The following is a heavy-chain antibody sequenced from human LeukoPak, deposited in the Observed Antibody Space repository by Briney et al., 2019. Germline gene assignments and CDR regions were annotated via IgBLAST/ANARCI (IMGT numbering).Heavy chain of an antibody. J-gene: IGHJ4*02. CDR2: ISSSGSTI. CDR3: ARGSSRDFWSGFPRGGDDYFDY. Sequence: PGVSLRLSCAASGFTFSDYYMSWIRQTPGKGLEWVSYISSSGSTIYYAHSVKGRFTISRDNAKNSLYLQMNSLRAEDTAVYYCARGSSRDFWSGFPRGGDDYFDYWGQGTLVTVSS. V-gene: IGHV3-11*04. CDR1: GFTFSDYY. D-gene: IGHD3-3*01.